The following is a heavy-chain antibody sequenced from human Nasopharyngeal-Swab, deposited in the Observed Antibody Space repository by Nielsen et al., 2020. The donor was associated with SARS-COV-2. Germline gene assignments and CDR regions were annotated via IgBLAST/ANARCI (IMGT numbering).Heavy chain of an antibody. D-gene: IGHD6-13*01. CDR3: ARSPRLLFSSSPIWFDP. V-gene: IGHV4-31*03. CDR2: IYYSGSI. J-gene: IGHJ5*02. CDR1: GGSISSGGYY. Sequence: SETLSSTFTLSGGSISSGGYYLSWIRQHPGKGLEWIGYIYYSGSIYYNPSLKSRVTISVDTSKNQFSLKLSSVTAADTAVYYCARSPRLLFSSSPIWFDPWGQGALVTVSS.